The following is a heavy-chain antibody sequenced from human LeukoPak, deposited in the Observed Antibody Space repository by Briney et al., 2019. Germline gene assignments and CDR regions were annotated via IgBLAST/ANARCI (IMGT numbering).Heavy chain of an antibody. D-gene: IGHD4-17*01. CDR3: AKRPSDYGDYVSYFDY. Sequence: GGSLRLSCAASGFSFISYGMHWVRRAPGKGLEWVGVISDDGRSKDYADSVKGRFTISRDNSKDTLYLQMNSLRDEDTAVYYCAKRPSDYGDYVSYFDYWGQGTLVTVSS. V-gene: IGHV3-30*18. CDR1: GFSFISYG. J-gene: IGHJ4*02. CDR2: ISDDGRSK.